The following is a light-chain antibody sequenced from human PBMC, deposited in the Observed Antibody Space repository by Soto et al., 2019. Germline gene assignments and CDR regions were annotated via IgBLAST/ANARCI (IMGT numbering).Light chain of an antibody. V-gene: IGLV2-14*03. Sequence: QSALTQPASVSGSPGQSITISCTGTSSDIGAYNFVSWYQQHPGKAPKLMLYDVNIQPSGVSNRFSGSKSGNTASLTISGLQAEDDADYYCTSWTTSTTMIFGGGTKVTVL. CDR1: SSDIGAYNF. CDR3: TSWTTSTTMI. CDR2: DVN. J-gene: IGLJ2*01.